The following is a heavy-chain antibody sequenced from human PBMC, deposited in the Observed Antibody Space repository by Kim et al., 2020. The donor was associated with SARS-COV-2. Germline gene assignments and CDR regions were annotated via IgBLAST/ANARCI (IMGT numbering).Heavy chain of an antibody. V-gene: IGHV3-30*18. CDR2: ISYDGSNK. D-gene: IGHD3-10*01. CDR1: GFTFSSYG. J-gene: IGHJ4*02. Sequence: GGSLRLSCAASGFTFSSYGMHWVRQAPGKGLEWVAVISYDGSNKYYADSVKGRFTISRDNSKNTLYLQMNSLRAEDTAVYYCAKETLFKRGKFFDYWGQGTLVTVSS. CDR3: AKETLFKRGKFFDY.